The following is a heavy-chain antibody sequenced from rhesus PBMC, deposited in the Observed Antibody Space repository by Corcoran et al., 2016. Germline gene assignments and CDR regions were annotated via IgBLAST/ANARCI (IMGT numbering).Heavy chain of an antibody. CDR3: AKGFWSDLDH. D-gene: IGHD3-22*01. J-gene: IGHJ4*01. Sequence: EVQLVESGGGLVQPGGSLRLSCVASGFTFSGAAMHWVRQAPGEGPEWFAAFGLAGYTYYVDAVKGRFTISRDEARNSLYLQMKSLRAEDSGIYYCAKGFWSDLDHWGRGVLVTVSS. V-gene: IGHV3-72*01. CDR1: GFTFSGAA. CDR2: FGLAGYT.